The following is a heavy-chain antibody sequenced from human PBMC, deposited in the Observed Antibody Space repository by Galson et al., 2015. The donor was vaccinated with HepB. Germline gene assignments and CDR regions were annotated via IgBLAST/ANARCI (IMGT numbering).Heavy chain of an antibody. Sequence: SLRLSCAASGVTVSSNYMTWVRQAPGKGLEWVSVIYSGGTTYYADSVKGRFTISRDNSKNTLWLQMNSLRAEDTAVYYCVRSNRVQVTGLYFDYWGQGTLVTVSS. V-gene: IGHV3-53*01. J-gene: IGHJ4*02. D-gene: IGHD2-8*01. CDR2: IYSGGTT. CDR1: GVTVSSNY. CDR3: VRSNRVQVTGLYFDY.